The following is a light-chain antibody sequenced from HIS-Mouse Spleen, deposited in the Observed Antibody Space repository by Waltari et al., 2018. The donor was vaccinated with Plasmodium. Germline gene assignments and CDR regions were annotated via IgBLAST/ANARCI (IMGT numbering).Light chain of an antibody. V-gene: IGLV3-10*01. CDR3: YSTDSSGNHRV. CDR2: EDS. CDR1: ALPNKY. Sequence: SYEPTQPLSVSVSPGQTARITCPGDALPNKYAYWYQQKSGQAHVLVIYEDSKRPAGIPERFSGSSSGTMATLTISGAQVEDEADYYCYSTDSSGNHRVFGGGTKLTVL. J-gene: IGLJ3*02.